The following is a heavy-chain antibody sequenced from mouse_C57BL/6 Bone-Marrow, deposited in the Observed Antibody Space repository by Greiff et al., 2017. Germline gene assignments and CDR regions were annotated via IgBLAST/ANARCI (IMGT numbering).Heavy chain of an antibody. D-gene: IGHD2-1*01. CDR1: GYSFTDYN. CDR2: INPNYGTP. CDR3: ARLAYGNSCDFDV. V-gene: IGHV1-39*01. Sequence: EVQLLESGPELVKPGASVKISCKASGYSFTDYNMNWVKQSNGQSLEWIGVINPNYGTPSYNQKFKGKATLTVDQSSSTAYMQLNSLTSVDSAVYDCARLAYGNSCDFDVWGTGTTVTVSS. J-gene: IGHJ1*03.